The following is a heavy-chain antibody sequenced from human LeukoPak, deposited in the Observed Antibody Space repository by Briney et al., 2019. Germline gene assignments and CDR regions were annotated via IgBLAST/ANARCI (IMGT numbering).Heavy chain of an antibody. V-gene: IGHV4-59*01. CDR2: IYYSGST. Sequence: SETLSLTCTVSGGSISSYYCSWIRQPPGKGLEWIGYIYYSGSTNYNPSLKSRVTISVDTSKNQFSLKLSSVTAADTAVYYCARGIAAEPFDYWGQGTLVTVSS. J-gene: IGHJ4*02. CDR3: ARGIAAEPFDY. D-gene: IGHD6-13*01. CDR1: GGSISSYY.